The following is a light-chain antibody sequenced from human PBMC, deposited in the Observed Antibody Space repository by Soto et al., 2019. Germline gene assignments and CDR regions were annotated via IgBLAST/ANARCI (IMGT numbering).Light chain of an antibody. V-gene: IGLV2-14*01. Sequence: QSALTQPPSASGSPGQSVTISCTGTSSDIGGYNSVSWYQQHPGKAPRLMIYEVSNRPSGVSNRFSGSKSGNTASLTISGLQAEDEADYYCSSYTGSSTLVFGTGTKLTVL. CDR2: EVS. CDR1: SSDIGGYNS. J-gene: IGLJ1*01. CDR3: SSYTGSSTLV.